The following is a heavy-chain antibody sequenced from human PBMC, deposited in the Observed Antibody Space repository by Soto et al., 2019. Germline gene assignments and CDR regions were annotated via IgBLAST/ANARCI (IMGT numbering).Heavy chain of an antibody. V-gene: IGHV1-69*13. D-gene: IGHD2-2*02. Sequence: EASVKVSCKASGGTFSSYAISWVRQAPGQGLEWMGGIIPIFGTANYAQKFQGRVTITADESTSTAYMELSSLRSEDTAVYYCARRGCSSTSCYSVEKGFDPWGQGTLVTVS. J-gene: IGHJ5*02. CDR2: IIPIFGTA. CDR1: GGTFSSYA. CDR3: ARRGCSSTSCYSVEKGFDP.